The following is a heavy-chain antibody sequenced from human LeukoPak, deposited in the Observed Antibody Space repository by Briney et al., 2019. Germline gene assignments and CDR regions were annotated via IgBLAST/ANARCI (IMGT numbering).Heavy chain of an antibody. CDR2: IKQDGSEK. V-gene: IGHV3-7*01. CDR1: GFSFSSYW. Sequence: PGGSLRLSCAASGFSFSSYWMSWVSQAPGKGLEWVANIKQDGSEKYYVDSVKGRFTISRDNAKNSLYLQMNSLRAEDTAVYYCARDGGYSRFDFDYWGQGTLVTVSS. CDR3: ARDGGYSRFDFDY. D-gene: IGHD6-13*01. J-gene: IGHJ4*02.